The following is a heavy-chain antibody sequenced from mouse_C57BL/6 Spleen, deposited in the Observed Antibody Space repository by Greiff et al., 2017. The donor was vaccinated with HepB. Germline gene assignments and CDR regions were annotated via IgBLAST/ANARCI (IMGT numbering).Heavy chain of an antibody. CDR2: IDPEDGDI. CDR3: TFYYYGSSFYYFDY. CDR1: GFNIKDYY. V-gene: IGHV14-1*01. D-gene: IGHD1-1*01. J-gene: IGHJ2*01. Sequence: EVQLQQSGAELVRPGASVKLSCTASGFNIKDYYMHWVKQRPEQGLEWIGRIDPEDGDIEYAPKFQGKASMTADTSYNTAYLQLSSLTSEDTAVYYCTFYYYGSSFYYFDYWGQGTTLTVSS.